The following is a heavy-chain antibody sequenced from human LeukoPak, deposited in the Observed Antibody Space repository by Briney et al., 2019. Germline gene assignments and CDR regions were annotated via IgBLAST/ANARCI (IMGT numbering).Heavy chain of an antibody. V-gene: IGHV4-38-2*01. CDR3: ARTLTIFGVTANFDY. CDR2: IYHSGST. D-gene: IGHD3-3*01. Sequence: PSETLSLTCAVSGYSISSGYYWGWIRQPPGKGLEWIGSIYHSGSTYYNPSLKSRVTISVDTSKNQFSLKLSSVTAADTAVYYCARTLTIFGVTANFDYCGQGTLVTVSS. CDR1: GYSISSGYY. J-gene: IGHJ4*02.